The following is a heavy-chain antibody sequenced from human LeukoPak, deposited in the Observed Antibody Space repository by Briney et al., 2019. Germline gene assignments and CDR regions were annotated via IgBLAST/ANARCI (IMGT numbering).Heavy chain of an antibody. D-gene: IGHD4-17*01. Sequence: GGSLRLSCAASGFIFSNYRMYWVRQVPGKGLVWVSRISGDGRDTRYADSVKGRFTVSRDNAKNTLYLQMNGLRDDGTAVYYCGGYGDYVYWGQGTLVTVSS. J-gene: IGHJ4*02. CDR3: GGYGDYVY. CDR2: ISGDGRDT. CDR1: GFIFSNYR. V-gene: IGHV3-74*01.